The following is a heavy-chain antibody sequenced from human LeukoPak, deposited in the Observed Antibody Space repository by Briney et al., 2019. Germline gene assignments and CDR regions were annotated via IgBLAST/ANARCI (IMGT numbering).Heavy chain of an antibody. CDR3: ARERVSGEFWYFDL. J-gene: IGHJ2*01. V-gene: IGHV4-39*07. CDR1: GGSISSTSYF. Sequence: SETLSLTCTVSGGSISSTSYFWGWIRQPPGKGLEWIGSIYYDGTTYYNPSLKSRITISEDTSKNQFSLRLSSVTAADTAVYYCARERVSGEFWYFDLWGRGTLLTVSS. D-gene: IGHD5/OR15-5a*01. CDR2: IYYDGTT.